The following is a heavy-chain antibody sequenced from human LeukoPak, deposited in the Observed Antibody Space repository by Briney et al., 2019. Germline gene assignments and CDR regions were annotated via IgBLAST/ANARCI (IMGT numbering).Heavy chain of an antibody. Sequence: GGSLRLSCAASGFTFNSFAMHWVRQAPGKGLEHLAFIQSDGSDKYYADSVKGRFTISRDNSKNTLYLQMNSLRAEDTAVYYSAKVGFDYWGQGTLVTVSS. CDR3: AKVGFDY. J-gene: IGHJ4*02. CDR2: IQSDGSDK. V-gene: IGHV3-30*02. CDR1: GFTFNSFA.